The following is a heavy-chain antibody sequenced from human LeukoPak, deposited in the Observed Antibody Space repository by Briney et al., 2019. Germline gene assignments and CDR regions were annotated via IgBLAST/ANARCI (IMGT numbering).Heavy chain of an antibody. CDR3: ARVPSDQSIDY. V-gene: IGHV1-2*02. Sequence: ASVKVSCKASGYTFTAYYMHWVRQAPGQGREWMGWINPNSGGTNYAQKFQGRVTMTRDTSISTAYMELSRLRSDDTVVYYCARVPSDQSIDYWGQGTLVTGSS. CDR2: INPNSGGT. J-gene: IGHJ4*02. CDR1: GYTFTAYY.